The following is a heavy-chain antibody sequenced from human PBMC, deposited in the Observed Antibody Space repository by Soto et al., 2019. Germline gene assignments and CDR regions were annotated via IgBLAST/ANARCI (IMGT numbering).Heavy chain of an antibody. CDR3: VMVDNYVTPTPQDV. CDR1: GYIFVNYG. Sequence: QVQLVQSGEEVKKPGASVKVSCKASGYIFVNYGIAWVRQAPRQGLEWMGWISPYTGNTHSASKVQGRLTMTTDTSTSTAYMDLGSLTSDATAVYYCVMVDNYVTPTPQDVWGQGTTVTVSS. D-gene: IGHD3-16*01. CDR2: ISPYTGNT. V-gene: IGHV1-18*01. J-gene: IGHJ6*02.